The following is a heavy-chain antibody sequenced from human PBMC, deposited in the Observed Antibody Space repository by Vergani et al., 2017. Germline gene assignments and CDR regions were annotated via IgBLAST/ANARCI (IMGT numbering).Heavy chain of an antibody. D-gene: IGHD3-3*01. CDR3: ARGYDARLAPRRWFDP. V-gene: IGHV4-30-4*01. J-gene: IGHJ5*02. CDR2: IYYSGST. CDR1: GGSISSGDYY. Sequence: QVQLQESGPGLVKPSQTLSLTCTVSGGSISSGDYYWSWIRQPPGKGLEWIGYIYYSGSTYYNPSLKSRVTISVDTYKNQFSLKLSSVTAADTAVYYCARGYDARLAPRRWFDPWGQGTLVTVSS.